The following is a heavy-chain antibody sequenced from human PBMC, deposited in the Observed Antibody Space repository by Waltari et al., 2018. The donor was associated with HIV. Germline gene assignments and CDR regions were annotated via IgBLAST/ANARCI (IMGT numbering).Heavy chain of an antibody. D-gene: IGHD6-19*01. V-gene: IGHV3-23*01. CDR2: ISGSGGST. J-gene: IGHJ4*02. Sequence: EVQLLESGGGLVQPGGSLRLSCAASGFTFSSYAMSWVRQAPGKGLGGFSAISGSGGSTYYADSVKGRFTISRDNSKNTLYLQMNSLRAEDTAVYYCAKGFAIAVAGNDYWGQGTLVTVSS. CDR1: GFTFSSYA. CDR3: AKGFAIAVAGNDY.